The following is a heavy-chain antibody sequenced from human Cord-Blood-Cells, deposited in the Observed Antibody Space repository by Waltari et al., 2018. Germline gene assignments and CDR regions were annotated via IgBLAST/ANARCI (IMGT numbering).Heavy chain of an antibody. D-gene: IGHD6-13*01. CDR3: ARDRQQLALGTFDI. CDR1: GGSISSGGYY. V-gene: IGHV4-31*03. CDR2: IYYSGST. J-gene: IGHJ3*02. Sequence: QVQLQESGPGLVKPSQTLSLTCTVSGGSISSGGYYWSWIRQHPGKGLEWIGYIYYSGSTYANPSLKSRVTISVDTSKNQFSLKLSSVTAADTAVYYCARDRQQLALGTFDIWGQGTMVTVSS.